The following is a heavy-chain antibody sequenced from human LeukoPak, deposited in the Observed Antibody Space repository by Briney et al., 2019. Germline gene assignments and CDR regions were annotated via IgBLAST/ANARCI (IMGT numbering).Heavy chain of an antibody. CDR3: AKGSGSGWYGWFAP. V-gene: IGHV3-23*01. D-gene: IGHD6-19*01. J-gene: IGHJ5*02. CDR1: GFTFSNAW. CDR2: IDASGGAT. Sequence: GESLRLSCVVSGFTFSNAWMSWIRQAPGKGLEWVSTIDASGGATYYADSVEGRFTISRDNSKNTFYLQMNSLRAEDTAVYYCAKGSGSGWYGWFAPWGQGTLVTVSS.